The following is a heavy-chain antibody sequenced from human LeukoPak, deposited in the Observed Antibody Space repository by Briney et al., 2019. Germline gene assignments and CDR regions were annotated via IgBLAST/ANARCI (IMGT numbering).Heavy chain of an antibody. D-gene: IGHD1-26*01. CDR1: GGSISSSSYY. Sequence: PSETLSLTCTVSGGSISSSSYYWGWIRQPPGKGLEWIGSIYFSGSTYYNPSLKSRFTISIDTSKNQFSLKLSSVTAADTAVYYCARHPYSGSPFDYWGQGTLVTVSS. CDR3: ARHPYSGSPFDY. V-gene: IGHV4-39*01. CDR2: IYFSGST. J-gene: IGHJ4*02.